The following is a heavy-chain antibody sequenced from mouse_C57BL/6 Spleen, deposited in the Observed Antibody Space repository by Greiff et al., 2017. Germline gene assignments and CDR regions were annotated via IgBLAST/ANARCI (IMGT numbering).Heavy chain of an antibody. D-gene: IGHD2-3*01. CDR2: INPNNGGT. J-gene: IGHJ2*01. V-gene: IGHV1-26*01. CDR3: ARWLYDGYYNFDD. CDR1: GYTFTDYY. Sequence: EVQLQQSGPELVKPGASVKISCKASGYTFTDYYMNWVKQSHGKSLEWIGDINPNNGGTSYNQKFKGKATLTVDKSSSTAYMELRSLTSEDSAVDYCARWLYDGYYNFDDWGQGTTLTVSS.